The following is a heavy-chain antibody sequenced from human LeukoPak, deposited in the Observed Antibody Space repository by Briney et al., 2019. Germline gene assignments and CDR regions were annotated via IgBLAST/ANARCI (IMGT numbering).Heavy chain of an antibody. CDR3: ATMGYDFWSGYWPDY. CDR2: ISGSGGST. Sequence: GGSLRPSCAASGFTFSSYAMSWVRQAPGKGLEWVSTISGSGGSTDYADSVKGRFTISRDNSKNTLYLQMDSVGAEDTAEYYCATMGYDFWSGYWPDYWGQGTLVTVSS. CDR1: GFTFSSYA. V-gene: IGHV3-23*01. D-gene: IGHD3-3*01. J-gene: IGHJ4*02.